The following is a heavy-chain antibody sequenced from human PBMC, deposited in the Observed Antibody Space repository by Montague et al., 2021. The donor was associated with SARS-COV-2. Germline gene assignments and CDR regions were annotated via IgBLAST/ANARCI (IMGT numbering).Heavy chain of an antibody. Sequence: PALAKPTKTLTLTCTFSGFSLSTSGMCVSWIRQPPGKAREWLARSDWDDIKNTTQPLKTSLTISKDTSKNQVVLTMTTMDPVDTATYYCARMAPITGLDYWGQGTLVTVSS. CDR3: ARMAPITGLDY. CDR1: GFSLSTSGMC. D-gene: IGHD1-20*01. CDR2: SDWDDIK. V-gene: IGHV2-70*11. J-gene: IGHJ4*02.